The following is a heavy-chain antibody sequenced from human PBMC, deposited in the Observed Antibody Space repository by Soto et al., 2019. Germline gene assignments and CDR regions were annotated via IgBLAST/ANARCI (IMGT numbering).Heavy chain of an antibody. D-gene: IGHD5-18*01. J-gene: IGHJ6*02. CDR1: GFTFSSYW. CDR3: AREPLRAKLWLGVAYGMDV. Sequence: PVGSLRLSCAASGFTFSSYWMHWVRQAPGKGLVWVSRINSDGSSTSYADSVKGRFTISRDNAKNTLYLQMNSLRAEDTAVYYCAREPLRAKLWLGVAYGMDVWGQATPVTVYS. CDR2: INSDGSST. V-gene: IGHV3-74*01.